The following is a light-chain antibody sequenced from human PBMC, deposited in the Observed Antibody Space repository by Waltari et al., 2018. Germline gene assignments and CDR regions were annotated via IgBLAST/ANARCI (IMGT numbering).Light chain of an antibody. V-gene: IGKV3-15*01. Sequence: EIVMTQSPATLSVSPGGRATLSCRASQSISSQLAWYQQKPGQATRLLIYGASTRATGILARFSGSGSCTEFTLTISSLQSEDFAVYFCQQYHESPPITFGPGTKVDIK. CDR3: QQYHESPPIT. CDR1: QSISSQ. CDR2: GAS. J-gene: IGKJ3*01.